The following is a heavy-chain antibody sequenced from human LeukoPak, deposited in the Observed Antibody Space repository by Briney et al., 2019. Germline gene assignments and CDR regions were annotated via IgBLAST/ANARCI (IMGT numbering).Heavy chain of an antibody. CDR3: ARHLGTMQENSFDY. V-gene: IGHV4-39*01. D-gene: IGHD4/OR15-4a*01. Sequence: SETLSLTCTVSGVSISSSSYYWGWIRQPPGKGLEWIGSIYYSGSTYYNPSLKSRVTISVDTSKNQFSLKLSSVTAADTAVYYCARHLGTMQENSFDYWGQGTLVTVSS. J-gene: IGHJ4*02. CDR2: IYYSGST. CDR1: GVSISSSSYY.